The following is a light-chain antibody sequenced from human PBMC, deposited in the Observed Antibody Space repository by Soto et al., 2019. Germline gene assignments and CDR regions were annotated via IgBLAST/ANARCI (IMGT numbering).Light chain of an antibody. CDR2: EVN. J-gene: IGLJ3*02. V-gene: IGLV2-8*01. Sequence: QSALTQPPSASGSPGQSVVVSCTGTSSDVGGSNFVSWYQQYPGKAPKLLIFEVNKRPSGVPDRFSGSKSGNTASLTVSGLQAEDEAYYHCASNAGSDSLLFGGGTKLTVL. CDR3: ASNAGSDSLL. CDR1: SSDVGGSNF.